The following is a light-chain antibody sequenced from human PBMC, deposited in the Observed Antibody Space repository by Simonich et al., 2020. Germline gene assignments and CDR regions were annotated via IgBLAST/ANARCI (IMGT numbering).Light chain of an antibody. J-gene: IGKJ2*01. CDR2: AAS. V-gene: IGKV1-9*01. CDR3: QQLNSYPPYT. CDR1: QGINSY. Sequence: IQLTQSPSFLSASVGDRVTITCRASQGINSYLAWYQQKPGKAPKLLIYAASTLQSGVPSRFSGRGSGTEFTLTISSLQPEDFATYYCQQLNSYPPYTFGQGTKLEIK.